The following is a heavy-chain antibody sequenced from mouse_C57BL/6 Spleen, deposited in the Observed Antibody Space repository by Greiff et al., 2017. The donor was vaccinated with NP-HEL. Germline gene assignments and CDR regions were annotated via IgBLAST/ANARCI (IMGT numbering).Heavy chain of an antibody. CDR1: GYTFTSYW. V-gene: IGHV1-74*01. CDR2: IHPSDSDT. Sequence: QVQLQQPGAELVKSGASVKVSCKASGYTFTSYWMHWVKPRPGQGLAWIGRIHPSDSDTHYNQKFKGKATLPVDKSASTAYMQLSSLTSEDSAVYYCAIPYYYSNYEGYFDVWGTGTTVTVSS. D-gene: IGHD2-5*01. J-gene: IGHJ1*03. CDR3: AIPYYYSNYEGYFDV.